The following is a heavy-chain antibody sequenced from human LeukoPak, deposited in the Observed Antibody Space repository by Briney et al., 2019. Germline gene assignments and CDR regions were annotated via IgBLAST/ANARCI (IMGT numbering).Heavy chain of an antibody. Sequence: GGSLRLSCAASGFTFSSYSMNWVRQAPGKGLEWVSYISSSTIYYADSVKGRFTISRDNAKNSLYLQMNSLRAEDTAVYYCARDSAWLNFDYWGQGTLVTVSS. CDR2: ISSSTI. J-gene: IGHJ4*02. CDR3: ARDSAWLNFDY. V-gene: IGHV3-48*01. CDR1: GFTFSSYS. D-gene: IGHD5-12*01.